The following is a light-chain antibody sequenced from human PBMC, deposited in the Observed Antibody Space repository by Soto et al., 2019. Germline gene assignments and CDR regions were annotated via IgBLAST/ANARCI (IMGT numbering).Light chain of an antibody. CDR1: HRVSGNY. J-gene: IGKJ1*01. CDR2: GAS. Sequence: EIVLTQSPGTLSLSPGERATLSCRASHRVSGNYLAWYQQKPGQAPRLLIYGASTRATGIPARFSGSGSGTDFTLTISSLQPEDFAVYYCQQYVSSPWAFGQGTKVDIK. V-gene: IGKV3-20*01. CDR3: QQYVSSPWA.